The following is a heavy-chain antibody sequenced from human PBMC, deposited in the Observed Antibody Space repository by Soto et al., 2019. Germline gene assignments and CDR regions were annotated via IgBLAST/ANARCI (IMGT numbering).Heavy chain of an antibody. D-gene: IGHD1-26*01. CDR1: GFTFSSYG. J-gene: IGHJ4*02. CDR2: IWYDGSNK. CDR3: ARRRSARQWELIDY. Sequence: QVQLVESGGGVVQPGRSLRLSSASSGFTFSSYGMHWDRQAPGKGLEWVAVIWYDGSNKYYADSVKGRFTISRDNSKNTLYLQMNSLRAEDTAVYYCARRRSARQWELIDYWGQGTLVTVSS. V-gene: IGHV3-33*01.